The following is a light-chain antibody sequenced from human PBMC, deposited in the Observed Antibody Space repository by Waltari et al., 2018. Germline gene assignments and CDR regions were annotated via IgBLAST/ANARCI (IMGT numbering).Light chain of an antibody. V-gene: IGLV2-23*01. CDR3: CSYAGSSTVV. J-gene: IGLJ2*01. CDR1: SRAVGRSTL. Sequence: QSALTHPASVSGSPGQSITIPCTAPSRAVGRSTLLFRYQQHPGKAPKLMIYEGSKRPSGVSNRFSGSKSGNTASLTISGLQAEDEADYYCCSYAGSSTVVFGGGTKLTVL. CDR2: EGS.